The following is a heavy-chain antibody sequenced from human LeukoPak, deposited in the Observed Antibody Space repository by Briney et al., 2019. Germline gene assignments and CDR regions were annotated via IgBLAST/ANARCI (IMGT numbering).Heavy chain of an antibody. CDR1: GGTFSSYA. D-gene: IGHD6-6*01. CDR2: IIPILGIA. V-gene: IGHV1-69*04. CDR3: ARDHWASIAASHWFDP. Sequence: SVKVPCKASGGTFSSYAISWVRQAPGQGLEWMGRIIPILGIANYAQKFQGRVTITADKSTSTAYMELSSLRSEDTAVYYCARDHWASIAASHWFDPWGQGTLVTVSS. J-gene: IGHJ5*02.